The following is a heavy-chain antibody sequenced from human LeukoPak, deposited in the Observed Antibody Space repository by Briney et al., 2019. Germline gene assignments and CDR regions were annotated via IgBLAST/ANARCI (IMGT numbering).Heavy chain of an antibody. D-gene: IGHD5-18*01. CDR1: GFTFSTYA. CDR2: TSGDDGST. J-gene: IGHJ4*02. V-gene: IGHV3-23*01. CDR3: AKDISQGYTYGFIEQDF. Sequence: GGSLRLSCAASGFTFSTYAMSWVRQAPGKGLEWVSATSGDDGSTYYADSLKGRFTISRDNSKNTLYLQMNSLRAEDTAVYYCAKDISQGYTYGFIEQDFWGQGTPVTVSS.